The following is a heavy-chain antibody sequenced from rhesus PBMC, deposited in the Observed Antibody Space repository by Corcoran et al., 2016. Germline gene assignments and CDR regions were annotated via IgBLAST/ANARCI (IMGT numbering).Heavy chain of an antibody. CDR2: IFGKSATP. CDR3: AREPVLWRQLLSWYFDI. J-gene: IGHJ2*01. V-gene: IGHV4S9*01. D-gene: IGHD6-25*01. Sequence: QVQLQESGPGLVKPSETLSLTCAVAGGSISDSYYWSWIRQPPGKGLEWIGNIFGKSATPYSHPSLKSQVTISKDTSKNKFFLKLNSVPAAATAVYYCAREPVLWRQLLSWYFDIWGPGTTITISS. CDR1: GGSISDSYY.